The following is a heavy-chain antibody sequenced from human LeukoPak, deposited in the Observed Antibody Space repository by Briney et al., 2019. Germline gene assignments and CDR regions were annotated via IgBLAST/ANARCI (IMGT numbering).Heavy chain of an antibody. J-gene: IGHJ4*02. Sequence: ASVKVSCKASGGTFSSYAISWVRQAPGQGLERMGGIIPIFGTANYAQKFQGRVTITTDESTSTAYMELSSLRSEDTAVYYCARETPCGGDCYSSHWGQGTLVTVSS. CDR2: IIPIFGTA. CDR3: ARETPCGGDCYSSH. D-gene: IGHD2-21*02. V-gene: IGHV1-69*05. CDR1: GGTFSSYA.